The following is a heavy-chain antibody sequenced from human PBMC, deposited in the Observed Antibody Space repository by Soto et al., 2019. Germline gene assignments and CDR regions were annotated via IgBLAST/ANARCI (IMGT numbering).Heavy chain of an antibody. Sequence: SETLSLTYTISGASISSSNCWNWVRQPPGKGLEWIGEIFQSGSTNYNPSLKSRVTISMDKPKNQFSLKLSSVTAADTAMYYCAKIAVSGPFDYWGQGTLVTVSS. J-gene: IGHJ4*02. CDR3: AKIAVSGPFDY. D-gene: IGHD6-19*01. CDR2: IFQSGST. CDR1: GASISSSNC. V-gene: IGHV4-4*02.